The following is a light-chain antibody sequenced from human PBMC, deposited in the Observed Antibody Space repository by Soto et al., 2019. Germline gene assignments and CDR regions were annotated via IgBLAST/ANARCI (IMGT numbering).Light chain of an antibody. J-gene: IGLJ2*01. Sequence: QCAVTQPASGSGSPGQSITISCIGTSSDVGAYDLVSWYQQHPGTAPRLIIYENIRRPSTITSRFSGSKSGNTASLTISGLRAEDEATYHCCSYAGNRIFIFGGGTKVTVL. CDR2: ENI. V-gene: IGLV2-23*01. CDR3: CSYAGNRIFI. CDR1: SSDVGAYDL.